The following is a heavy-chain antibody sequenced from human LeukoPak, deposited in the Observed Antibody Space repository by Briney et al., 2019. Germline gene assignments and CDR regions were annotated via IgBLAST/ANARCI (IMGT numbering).Heavy chain of an antibody. CDR3: ARDSGYAFDT. J-gene: IGHJ3*02. D-gene: IGHD2-15*01. CDR2: IRSSSSTI. CDR1: GFTLSSYR. V-gene: IGHV3-48*02. Sequence: GGSLRLSCAASGFTLSSYRMNWVRQAPGKGLEWVSYIRSSSSTIYYAGSVKGRFTISSDNAKNSLYLQMNTLRDEDTAVYFCARDSGYAFDTWGQGTMVTVSS.